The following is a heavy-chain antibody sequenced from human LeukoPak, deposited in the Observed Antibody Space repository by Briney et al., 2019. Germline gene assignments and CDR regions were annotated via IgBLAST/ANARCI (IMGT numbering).Heavy chain of an antibody. CDR1: GGSISSYY. V-gene: IGHV4-59*01. D-gene: IGHD3-10*01. CDR2: IYYSGST. CDR3: ARGSGVLLWFGELFAFDI. Sequence: SETLSLTCTVSGGSISSYYWSWIRQPPGKGLEWIGYIYYSGSTNYNPSLKSRVTLSVDTSKNQFSLKLSSVTAADTAVYYCARGSGVLLWFGELFAFDIWGQGTMVTVSS. J-gene: IGHJ3*02.